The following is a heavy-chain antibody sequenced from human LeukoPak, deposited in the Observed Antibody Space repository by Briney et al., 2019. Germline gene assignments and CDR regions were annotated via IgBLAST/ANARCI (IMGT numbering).Heavy chain of an antibody. CDR3: ARDEWLRDYYGMDV. J-gene: IGHJ6*02. CDR2: MNPNSGNT. V-gene: IGHV1-8*01. CDR1: GYTFTSYD. Sequence: GASVKVSCKASGYTFTSYDINWVRQATGQGLGWMGWMNPNSGNTGYAQKFQGRVTMTRNTSISTAYMELSSLRSEDTAVYYCARDEWLRDYYGMDVWGQGTTVTVSS. D-gene: IGHD5-12*01.